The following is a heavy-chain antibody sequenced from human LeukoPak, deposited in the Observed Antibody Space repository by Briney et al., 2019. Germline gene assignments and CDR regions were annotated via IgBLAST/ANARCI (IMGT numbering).Heavy chain of an antibody. CDR2: INPNSGGT. Sequence: ASVKVSCKASGYTFTGYYMHWVRQAPGQGLEWMGRINPNSGGTNYAQKFQGRVTMSRDTSISTAYMELSRLRSDDTAVYYCARVQGGYSSGFSEPFDPWGQGTLVTVSS. CDR1: GYTFTGYY. D-gene: IGHD6-25*01. CDR3: ARVQGGYSSGFSEPFDP. V-gene: IGHV1-2*06. J-gene: IGHJ5*02.